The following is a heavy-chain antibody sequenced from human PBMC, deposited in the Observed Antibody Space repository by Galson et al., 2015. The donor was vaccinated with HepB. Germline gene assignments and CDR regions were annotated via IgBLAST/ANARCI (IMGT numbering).Heavy chain of an antibody. J-gene: IGHJ4*02. CDR2: IYWDDDK. Sequence: PALVKPTQTLTLTCTFSGFSLRTSGVGVGWIRQPPGKALEWLALIYWDDDKHYSPSLKSRLTITKDTSENQVVLRMTNMDPVDTATYYCAHRSGKGIQLWSPFDYWGPGTLVTVPS. CDR1: GFSLRTSGVG. D-gene: IGHD5-18*01. CDR3: AHRSGKGIQLWSPFDY. V-gene: IGHV2-5*02.